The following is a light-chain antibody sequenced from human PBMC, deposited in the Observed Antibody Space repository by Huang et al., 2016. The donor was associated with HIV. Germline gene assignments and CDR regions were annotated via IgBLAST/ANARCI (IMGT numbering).Light chain of an antibody. CDR3: QQYGRLPLT. V-gene: IGKV3-20*01. CDR2: GAS. Sequence: EIVLTQSPVTLSLSPGERATLSCRASQSVSSSYLAWYQQKPGQAPRLLIYGASSRVIGIPDRFSGSGSRTDFTLTISRLEPEDFAVYYCQQYGRLPLTFGGGIKVEIK. J-gene: IGKJ4*01. CDR1: QSVSSSY.